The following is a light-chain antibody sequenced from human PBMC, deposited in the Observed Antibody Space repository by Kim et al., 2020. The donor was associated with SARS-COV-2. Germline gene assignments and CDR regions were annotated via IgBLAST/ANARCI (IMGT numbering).Light chain of an antibody. V-gene: IGLV2-11*01. CDR2: DVT. CDR1: SSDVGGYDF. Sequence: QSALTQPRSVSGSLGQSVTISCTGTSSDVGGYDFVSWYQHHPGRAPKLIIFDVTKWPSWVPDRFSGSKSGNTASLAISGLLSEDEAVYYCCSYTGDYTLGVFGGGTQLTVL. J-gene: IGLJ3*02. CDR3: CSYTGDYTLGV.